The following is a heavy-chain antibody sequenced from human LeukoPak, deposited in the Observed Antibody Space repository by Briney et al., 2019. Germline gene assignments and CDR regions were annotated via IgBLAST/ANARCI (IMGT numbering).Heavy chain of an antibody. V-gene: IGHV4-34*01. Sequence: NPSETLSLTCAVYGGSFGGYYWSWIRQPPGKGLEWIGEINHSGSTNYNPSLKSRVTISVDKSKNQFSLKLSSVTAADTAVYYCARPNSNRIAAAGTDYYYGMDVWGQGTTVTVSS. CDR2: INHSGST. CDR3: ARPNSNRIAAAGTDYYYGMDV. D-gene: IGHD6-13*01. J-gene: IGHJ6*02. CDR1: GGSFGGYY.